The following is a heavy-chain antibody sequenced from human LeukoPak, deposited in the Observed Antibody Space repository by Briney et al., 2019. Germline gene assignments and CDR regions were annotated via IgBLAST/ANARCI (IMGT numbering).Heavy chain of an antibody. V-gene: IGHV4-61*08. CDR2: IYYSGST. D-gene: IGHD2-2*01. CDR3: AREYQLLASKYMDV. J-gene: IGHJ6*03. Sequence: SETLSLTCTVSGGSISSGGYYWSWIRQHPGKGLEWIGYIYYSGSTNYNPSLKSRVTISVDTSKNQFSLKLSSVTAADTAVYYCAREYQLLASKYMDVWGKGTTVTVSS. CDR1: GGSISSGGYY.